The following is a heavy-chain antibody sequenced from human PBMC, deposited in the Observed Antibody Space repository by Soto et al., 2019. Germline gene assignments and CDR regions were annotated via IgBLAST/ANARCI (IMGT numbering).Heavy chain of an antibody. J-gene: IGHJ4*02. V-gene: IGHV4-30-4*01. CDR1: GGSIVSGDYY. CDR2: IYYSGST. Sequence: SETLSLTCTVSGGSIVSGDYYLICIREPPWSGLEWIGYIYYSGSTYYNPSLKSRVTISVDTSKNQFSLKLSSVTAADTAVYYCARDPRMITFGGVIVPYFDYWGQGTLVTVSS. CDR3: ARDPRMITFGGVIVPYFDY. D-gene: IGHD3-16*02.